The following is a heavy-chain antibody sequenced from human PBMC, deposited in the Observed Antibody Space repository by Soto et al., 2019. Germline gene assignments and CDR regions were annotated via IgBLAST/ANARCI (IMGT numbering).Heavy chain of an antibody. CDR1: GFTFNDAY. Sequence: GSLRLSCTASGFTFNDAYMTWVRQAPGKGLEWVGRIKSKSAGGKIDYAAYVKGRFTTSRDDSEQTLYLQMNSLNNDDTAVYYCLNNCCSWGQGTPVTVS. V-gene: IGHV3-15*01. J-gene: IGHJ4*02. CDR3: LNNCCS. CDR2: IKSKSAGGKI. D-gene: IGHD1-1*01.